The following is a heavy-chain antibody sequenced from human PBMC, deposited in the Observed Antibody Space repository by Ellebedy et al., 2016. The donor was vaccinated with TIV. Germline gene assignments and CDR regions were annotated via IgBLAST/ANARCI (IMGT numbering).Heavy chain of an antibody. J-gene: IGHJ4*02. D-gene: IGHD4-17*01. V-gene: IGHV4-34*01. CDR3: ARGLDGYGDYVLAFDI. CDR1: GGSFSGYY. CDR2: INHSGST. Sequence: SETLSLXCAVYGGSFSGYYWSWIRQPPGKGLEWIGEINHSGSTNYNPSLKSRVTISVDTSKNQFSLKLSSVTAADTAVYYCARGLDGYGDYVLAFDIWGQGTLVTVSS.